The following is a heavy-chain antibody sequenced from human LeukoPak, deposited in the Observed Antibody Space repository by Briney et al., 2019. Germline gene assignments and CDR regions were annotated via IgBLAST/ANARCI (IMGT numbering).Heavy chain of an antibody. D-gene: IGHD6-19*01. J-gene: IGHJ4*02. CDR2: IYYSGST. Sequence: PSETLSLTCAVSGYSISSGYYWGWIRQPPGKGLEWIGYIYYSGSTNYNPSLKSRVTISVDTSKNQFSLKLSSVTAADTAVYYCAGRLGYSSGWYEEDYWGQGTLVTVSS. CDR1: GYSISSGYY. V-gene: IGHV4-61*01. CDR3: AGRLGYSSGWYEEDY.